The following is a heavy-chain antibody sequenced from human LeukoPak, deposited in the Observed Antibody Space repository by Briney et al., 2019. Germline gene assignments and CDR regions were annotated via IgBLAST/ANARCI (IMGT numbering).Heavy chain of an antibody. J-gene: IGHJ4*02. CDR1: GFTFSSYG. CDR2: IWYDGSNK. D-gene: IGHD3-10*01. V-gene: IGHV3-33*01. Sequence: GRSLRLSCAASGFTFSSYGMHWVRQAPGKGPEWVAVIWYDGSNKYYADSVKGRFTISRDNSKNTLYLQMNSLRAEDTAVYYCARDAGMLDYWGQGTLVTVSS. CDR3: ARDAGMLDY.